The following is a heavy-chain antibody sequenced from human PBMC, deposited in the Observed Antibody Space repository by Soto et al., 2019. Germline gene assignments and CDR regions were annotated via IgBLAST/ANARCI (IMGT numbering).Heavy chain of an antibody. CDR1: GFIFSNYA. J-gene: IGHJ4*02. V-gene: IGHV3-23*01. D-gene: IGHD2-21*02. Sequence: PGGSLRLSCAASGFIFSNYAMTWVRQGPGRGLEWVSTTSFSGGRTYSADSVKGRFTISRDNSNNTLFLQMSSLRAEDTAIYYCAKDSRAFCGGDCSKDYWGQGTLVTVSS. CDR3: AKDSRAFCGGDCSKDY. CDR2: TSFSGGRT.